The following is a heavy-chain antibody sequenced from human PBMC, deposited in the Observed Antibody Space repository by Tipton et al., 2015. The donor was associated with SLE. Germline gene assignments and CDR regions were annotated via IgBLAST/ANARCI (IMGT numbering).Heavy chain of an antibody. CDR2: ISVSGDDT. CDR1: GFTFGSYA. D-gene: IGHD3-16*01. Sequence: SLRLSCAASGFTFGSYAMNWVRQAPGKGLEWVSHISVSGDDTYYADSVKGRFTISRDSSKNTLYLQMNSLRAEDTAVYYCAKGGRVRRDLSADSCGQGILVCVSS. CDR3: AKGGRVRRDLSADS. V-gene: IGHV3-23*01. J-gene: IGHJ4*02.